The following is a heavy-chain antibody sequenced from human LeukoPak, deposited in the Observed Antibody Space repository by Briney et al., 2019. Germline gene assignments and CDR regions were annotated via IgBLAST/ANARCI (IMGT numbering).Heavy chain of an antibody. CDR1: GYTFTSYG. Sequence: ASVKVSCKASGYTFTSYGISWVRQAPGQGLEWMGWISAYNGNTKYSQKFQGRVTITRDTSASTAYMELSSLRSEDTAVYYCARDRAMFDPWGQGTLVTVSS. J-gene: IGHJ5*02. V-gene: IGHV1-18*01. CDR3: ARDRAMFDP. CDR2: ISAYNGNT.